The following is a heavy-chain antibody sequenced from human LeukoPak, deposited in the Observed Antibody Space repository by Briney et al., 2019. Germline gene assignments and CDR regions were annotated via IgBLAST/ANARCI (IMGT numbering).Heavy chain of an antibody. CDR1: GFTFSSYG. V-gene: IGHV3-21*01. CDR2: ISSISTYT. CDR3: ARDRSAAFDY. D-gene: IGHD2-15*01. Sequence: PGGSLRLSCAASGFTFSSYGMNWVRQAPGKGPEWVSSISSISTYTHYADSVKGRFTISRDNAKNSLYLQMNSLRAEDTAVYYCARDRSAAFDYWGQGTLVTVSS. J-gene: IGHJ4*02.